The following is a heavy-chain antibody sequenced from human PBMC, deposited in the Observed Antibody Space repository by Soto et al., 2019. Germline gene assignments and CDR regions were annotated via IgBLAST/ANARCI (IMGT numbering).Heavy chain of an antibody. D-gene: IGHD2-2*01. J-gene: IGHJ6*02. CDR2: INYSGNT. Sequence: SDTLSLTCTASGFSISRSNYYWVCIRQSPGKGLEWIGSINYSGNTYYNPSLTGRVTISVDTSQSQFSMKLTSMTAADTAVYFCVRLPGYCSGTSCYGYYVMDVWGQGTTVT. CDR1: GFSISRSNYY. V-gene: IGHV4-39*01. CDR3: VRLPGYCSGTSCYGYYVMDV.